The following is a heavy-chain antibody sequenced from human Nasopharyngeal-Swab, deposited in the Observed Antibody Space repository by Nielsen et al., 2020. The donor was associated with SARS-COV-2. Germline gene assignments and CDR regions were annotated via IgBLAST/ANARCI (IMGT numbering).Heavy chain of an antibody. CDR2: ISTKTGAP. J-gene: IGHJ4*02. Sequence: ASVKVSCKASGYTFTSNVLNWVRQAPGQGPEYIGWISTKTGAPTYAQAFTGRFVISLDTSVSTTYLQLSSLKADDTAVYYCAREHQEYANIWIDYWGQGTQVTVSS. D-gene: IGHD1-1*01. V-gene: IGHV7-4-1*02. CDR3: AREHQEYANIWIDY. CDR1: GYTFTSNV.